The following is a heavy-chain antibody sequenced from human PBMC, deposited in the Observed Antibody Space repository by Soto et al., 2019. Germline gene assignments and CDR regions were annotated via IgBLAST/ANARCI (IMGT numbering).Heavy chain of an antibody. CDR3: AGGCIRVGDNGLEF. V-gene: IGHV5-51*01. Sequence: NLCKSRMCRVRQPTGKGLEWMGIIDPSDSDTRYSPSFQGQVTMSADKSMTTAYLQWSSLKASDNAMFYCAGGCIRVGDNGLEFWGKGKMV. CDR2: IDPSDSDT. CDR1: NLCKSR. D-gene: IGHD2-8*01. J-gene: IGHJ3*01.